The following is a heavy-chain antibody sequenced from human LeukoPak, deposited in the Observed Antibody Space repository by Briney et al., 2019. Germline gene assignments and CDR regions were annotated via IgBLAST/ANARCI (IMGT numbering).Heavy chain of an antibody. V-gene: IGHV5-51*01. D-gene: IGHD6-25*01. CDR2: IHPGEYER. J-gene: IGHJ5*02. CDR3: ARRTDSGWKWFDP. CDR1: GYRFTSYW. Sequence: GESLKISCKASGYRFTSYWIGWVRQMPGKGLEWMGVIHPGEYERRYSPSFEGQVTISADRSIGTAYMQWSSLKASDTAMYYCARRTDSGWKWFDPWGQGTLVTVSS.